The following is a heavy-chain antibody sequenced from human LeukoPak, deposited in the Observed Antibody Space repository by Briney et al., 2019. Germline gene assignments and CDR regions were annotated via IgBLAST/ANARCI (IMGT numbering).Heavy chain of an antibody. CDR3: ARGAKWAYYFDY. Sequence: GGSLRLSCAASGFTFSTNWMHWVRQAPGKGLVWVSRINGDGSRTNYADSVKGRFTISRDNAKDTLYLHMNSLTAEDTAVYYCARGAKWAYYFDYWGQGTLVTVSS. J-gene: IGHJ4*02. D-gene: IGHD1-26*01. CDR2: INGDGSRT. CDR1: GFTFSTNW. V-gene: IGHV3-74*01.